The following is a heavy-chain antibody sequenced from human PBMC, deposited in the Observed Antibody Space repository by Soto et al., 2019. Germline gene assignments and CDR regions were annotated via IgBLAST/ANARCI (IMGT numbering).Heavy chain of an antibody. Sequence: GGSLRLSCAASGFTFSSYGMHWVRQAPGKGLEWVTGILYDGSDKYYADSMKGRFTTSRENSKNTLYLQMNSLRTEDSAVYYCAKAGGGFGDFVHHWGQGTPVTVSS. CDR1: GFTFSSYG. V-gene: IGHV3-30*18. D-gene: IGHD3-10*01. CDR2: ILYDGSDK. CDR3: AKAGGGFGDFVHH. J-gene: IGHJ4*02.